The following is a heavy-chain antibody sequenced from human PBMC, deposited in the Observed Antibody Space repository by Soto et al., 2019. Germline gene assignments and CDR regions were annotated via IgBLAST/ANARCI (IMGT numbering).Heavy chain of an antibody. CDR1: GFTFSTYG. CDR3: AKREIAAAGSRFFDY. CDR2: IGGGGGST. J-gene: IGHJ4*02. V-gene: IGHV3-23*01. D-gene: IGHD6-13*01. Sequence: EVQLLQSGGGLVQPGGSLRLSCAASGFTFSTYGMSWVRQAPGKGLEWVSSIGGGGGSTYYADSVKGRFTISRDNSKNTLYVQMNSLRDEDTAVYYCAKREIAAAGSRFFDYWGQGSLVTVAS.